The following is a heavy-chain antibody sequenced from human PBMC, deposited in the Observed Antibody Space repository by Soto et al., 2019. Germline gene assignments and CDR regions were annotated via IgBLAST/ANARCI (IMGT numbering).Heavy chain of an antibody. CDR1: GFILSNYG. V-gene: IGHV3-30*18. J-gene: IGHJ6*02. Sequence: SLRLSCAASGFILSNYGMHWVRQAPGKGLEWVAVISYDGRNTYYADSVKGRFTISRGNSNNTLYLQMNSLRGEDTAVYYCAKPHCSSTSCYPTYYYYYGMDVWGQGTTVTVSS. CDR3: AKPHCSSTSCYPTYYYYYGMDV. D-gene: IGHD2-2*01. CDR2: ISYDGRNT.